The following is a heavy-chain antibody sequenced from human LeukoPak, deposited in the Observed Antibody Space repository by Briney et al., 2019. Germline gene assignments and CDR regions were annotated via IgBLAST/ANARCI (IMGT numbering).Heavy chain of an antibody. CDR2: IKHDASDR. CDR1: GFTFSNYW. D-gene: IGHD3-10*01. J-gene: IGHJ6*03. V-gene: IGHV3-7*01. CDR3: ARLIMVRGVLSGYYHYYXXV. Sequence: GGSLRLSCAASGFTFSNYWVTWVRQAPGKGLEWVANIKHDASDRHYVDSVKGRFTISRDNAKNSPYLQMNSLRAEDTAVYYCARLIMVRGVLSGYYHYYXXVWGXXTTXTISS.